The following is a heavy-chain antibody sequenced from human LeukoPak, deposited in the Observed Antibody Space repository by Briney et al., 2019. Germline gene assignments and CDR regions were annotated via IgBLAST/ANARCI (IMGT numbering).Heavy chain of an antibody. V-gene: IGHV4-61*02. CDR3: ARDRRPAAIGWDYFYYYGMDV. J-gene: IGHJ6*02. D-gene: IGHD2-2*02. CDR2: IYTSGST. Sequence: SQTLSLTCTVSDGSVSSGSYYWSWIRQPAGKGLVWIGRIYTSGSTNYNPSLKSRVTISVDTSKNQFSLKLSSVTAADTAVYYCARDRRPAAIGWDYFYYYGMDVWGQGTTVTVSS. CDR1: DGSVSSGSYY.